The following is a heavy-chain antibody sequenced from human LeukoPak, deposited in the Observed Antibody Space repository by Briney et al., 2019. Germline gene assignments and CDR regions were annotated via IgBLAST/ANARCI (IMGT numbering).Heavy chain of an antibody. Sequence: GESLQISCQGSGSSFINYWIGWVRQLPGKGLEWMGLIYPGDSNTVYRPSFQGQVTMSVDKSISTAYLQWSSLKASDTAMYYCAVRMAYDSIGDVNWWGQGTQVTVSS. V-gene: IGHV5-51*01. CDR2: IYPGDSNT. CDR1: GSSFINYW. CDR3: AVRMAYDSIGDVNW. D-gene: IGHD3-22*01. J-gene: IGHJ1*01.